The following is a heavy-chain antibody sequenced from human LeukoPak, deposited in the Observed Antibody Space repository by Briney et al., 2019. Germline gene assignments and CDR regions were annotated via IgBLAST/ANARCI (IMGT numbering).Heavy chain of an antibody. Sequence: GGSLRLSCAASGFTFSSYAMHWVRQAPGKGLEWVAVISYDGSNKYYADSVKGRFTISRDNSKNTLYLQMNSLRAEDTAVYYCARMVPAAGGDYWGQGTLVTVSS. D-gene: IGHD2-2*01. CDR1: GFTFSSYA. CDR3: ARMVPAAGGDY. CDR2: ISYDGSNK. J-gene: IGHJ4*02. V-gene: IGHV3-30*04.